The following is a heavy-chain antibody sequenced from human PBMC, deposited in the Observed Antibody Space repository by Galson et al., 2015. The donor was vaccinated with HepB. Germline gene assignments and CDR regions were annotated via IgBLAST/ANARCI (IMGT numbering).Heavy chain of an antibody. V-gene: IGHV1-69*13. Sequence: SVKVSCKASGGTFSSYAISWVRQAPGQGLEWMGGIIPIFGIANYAQKFQGRVTITADESTSTAYMELSSLRSEDTAVYYCARDLKGSGSYYNVMAPLIWGQGTLVTVSS. J-gene: IGHJ4*02. CDR2: IIPIFGIA. CDR1: GGTFSSYA. D-gene: IGHD3-10*01. CDR3: ARDLKGSGSYYNVMAPLI.